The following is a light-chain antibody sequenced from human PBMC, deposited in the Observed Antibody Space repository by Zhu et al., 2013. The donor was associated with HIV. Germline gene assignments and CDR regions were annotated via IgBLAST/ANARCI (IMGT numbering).Light chain of an antibody. V-gene: IGKV1-9*01. Sequence: DIQMTQSPSSVSASVGDRVTITCWASQGISSYLAWYQQKPGKAPKLLIYAASTLQSGVPSRFSGSGSGTEFTLTISSLQPEDFATYYCQQLNSYSCSFGQGTKLEIK. CDR3: QQLNSYSCS. J-gene: IGKJ2*04. CDR2: AAS. CDR1: QGISSY.